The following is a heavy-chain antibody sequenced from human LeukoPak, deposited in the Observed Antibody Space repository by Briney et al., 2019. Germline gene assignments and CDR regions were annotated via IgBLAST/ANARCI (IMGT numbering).Heavy chain of an antibody. Sequence: ASVKVSCKASGGTFSSYAISWVRQAPGQGLEWMGWMNPNSGNTGYAQKFQGRVTMTRNTSISTAYMELSSLRSEDTAVYYCAGLVVITTGRYYYYYMDVWGKGTTVTISS. D-gene: IGHD3-22*01. CDR1: GGTFSSYA. CDR3: AGLVVITTGRYYYYYMDV. J-gene: IGHJ6*03. CDR2: MNPNSGNT. V-gene: IGHV1-8*02.